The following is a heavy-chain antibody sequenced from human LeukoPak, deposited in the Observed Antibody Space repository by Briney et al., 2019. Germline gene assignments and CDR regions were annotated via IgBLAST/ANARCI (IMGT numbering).Heavy chain of an antibody. D-gene: IGHD2-8*01. CDR3: ASGNEVTLDGFAI. V-gene: IGHV1-24*01. CDR1: GYSLSDIS. Sequence: GASVKVSCKVSGYSLSDISVHWIRQVPGRGLEWMGSFETEDGEPLYAQKFQGRVTMIEDTSTDTAYMELSSLRSEDTAVYYCASGNEVTLDGFAIWGQGTMVTVSS. J-gene: IGHJ3*02. CDR2: FETEDGEP.